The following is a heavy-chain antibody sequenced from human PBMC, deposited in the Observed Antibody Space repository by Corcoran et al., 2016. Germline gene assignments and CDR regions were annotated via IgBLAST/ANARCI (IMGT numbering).Heavy chain of an antibody. CDR1: GDSISSYY. Sequence: QVQLQESGPGLVKPSETLSLTCTVSGDSISSYYWSWIRQPPGKGLEWIGYIYYSGSTNYNPSLKSRVTISVDTSKNQFSLKLSSVTAADTAVYYCAKVGSGYDSSGSLDYWGQGTLVTVSS. D-gene: IGHD3-22*01. V-gene: IGHV4-59*01. CDR2: IYYSGST. J-gene: IGHJ4*02. CDR3: AKVGSGYDSSGSLDY.